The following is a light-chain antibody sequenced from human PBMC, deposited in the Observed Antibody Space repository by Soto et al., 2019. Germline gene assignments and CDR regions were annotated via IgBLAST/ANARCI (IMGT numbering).Light chain of an antibody. J-gene: IGKJ2*01. CDR1: QSVSSN. CDR2: GAS. Sequence: EIVMTQSPATLSVSPGERATLSCRASQSVSSNLAWYQQKPGQAHTLLIYGASARASGIPARFSGSGSGTEFTLTISSLQSEDFAVYYCQHYNNWPFTFGQGTKLEIK. CDR3: QHYNNWPFT. V-gene: IGKV3-15*01.